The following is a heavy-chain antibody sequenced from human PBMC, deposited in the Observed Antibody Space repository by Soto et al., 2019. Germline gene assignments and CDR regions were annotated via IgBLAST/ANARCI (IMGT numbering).Heavy chain of an antibody. Sequence: PSETLPLTCTVSGGSVSSGIYYWSWIRQPPGKGLEWIGYIYYSGSTNYNPSLKSRVTISVDTSKNQFSLKLSSVTAADTAVYYCARVSSGYSLGIAVAGDFDYWGQGTLVTVSS. CDR3: ARVSSGYSLGIAVAGDFDY. D-gene: IGHD6-19*01. J-gene: IGHJ4*02. V-gene: IGHV4-61*01. CDR1: GGSVSSGIYY. CDR2: IYYSGST.